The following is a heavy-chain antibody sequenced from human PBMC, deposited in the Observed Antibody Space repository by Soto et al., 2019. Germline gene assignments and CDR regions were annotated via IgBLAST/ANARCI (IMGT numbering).Heavy chain of an antibody. CDR1: GGSIYSGGYY. CDR2: IYYSGNT. Sequence: PSETLSLTCTVSGGSIYSGGYYWSWLRQHPGKGLEWLGYIYYSGNTYYNPSLKSRITISVDTSKNQFSLKLTSLTAADTAVYYCAKVGPSFYYGMDVWGQGTTVTVSS. V-gene: IGHV4-31*02. CDR3: AKVGPSFYYGMDV. D-gene: IGHD1-26*01. J-gene: IGHJ6*02.